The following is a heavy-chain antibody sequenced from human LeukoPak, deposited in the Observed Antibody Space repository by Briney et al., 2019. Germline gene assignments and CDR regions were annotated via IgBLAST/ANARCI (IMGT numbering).Heavy chain of an antibody. CDR3: ARGSPNWNDVHYYYYGMDV. V-gene: IGHV1-18*01. CDR2: ISAYNGNT. CDR1: GYTFTSYG. Sequence: GASVKVSCKASGYTFTSYGISWVRQAPGQGLEWMGWISAYNGNTNYAQKLQGRVTMTTDTSTSTAYMELSSLRSEDTAVYYCARGSPNWNDVHYYYYGMDVWGQGTTVTVSS. D-gene: IGHD1-1*01. J-gene: IGHJ6*02.